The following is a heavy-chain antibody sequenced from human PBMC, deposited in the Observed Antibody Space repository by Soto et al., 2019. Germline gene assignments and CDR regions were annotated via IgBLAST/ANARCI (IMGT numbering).Heavy chain of an antibody. CDR3: ARLVNYYFGMDV. CDR1: DTTHW. V-gene: IGHV5-51*01. CDR2: IYPGDSDT. J-gene: IGHJ6*02. Sequence: XESLKISCKASDTTHWIGWVRQKPGKGLEWMGIIYPGDSDTKYSPSFQGQVTISVDKSTSTAYLHWSSLKASDTATYYCARLVNYYFGMDVWGLGTTVTVSS.